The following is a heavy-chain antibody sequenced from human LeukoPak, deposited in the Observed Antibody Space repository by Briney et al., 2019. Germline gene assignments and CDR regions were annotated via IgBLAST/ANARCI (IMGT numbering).Heavy chain of an antibody. V-gene: IGHV6-1*01. CDR2: TYYRSKWYN. CDR3: AKRSPVYDSYGSNNWFDP. Sequence: SQTLSLTCAISGDSVSNNIAAWNWIRQSPSRGLEWLGRTYYRSKWYNDYAASVKSRITINPDTSKNQFSLQVNSVTPEDTAVYYCAKRSPVYDSYGSNNWFDPWGQGTLVTVSS. CDR1: GDSVSNNIAA. D-gene: IGHD5-18*01. J-gene: IGHJ5*02.